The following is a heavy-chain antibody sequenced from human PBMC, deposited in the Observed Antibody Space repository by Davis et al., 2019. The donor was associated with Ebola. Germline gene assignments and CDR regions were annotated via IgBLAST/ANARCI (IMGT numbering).Heavy chain of an antibody. CDR2: ISYDGSNK. Sequence: GGSLRLSCAASGFTFSSYAMHWVRQAPGKGLEWVAVISYDGSNKYYADSVKGRFTISRDNSKNTLYLQMNSLRAEDTAVYYCAKGGGTSSSDFRRTWGQGTLVTVSS. CDR3: AKGGGTSSSDFRRT. CDR1: GFTFSSYA. J-gene: IGHJ5*02. D-gene: IGHD6-6*01. V-gene: IGHV3-30*04.